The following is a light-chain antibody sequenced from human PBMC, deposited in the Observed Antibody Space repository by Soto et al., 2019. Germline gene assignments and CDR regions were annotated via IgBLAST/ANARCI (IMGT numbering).Light chain of an antibody. CDR3: SSYTSSYSYV. CDR1: SSDVGGYNY. J-gene: IGLJ1*01. Sequence: QSVLTQPASVSGSPGQSITISCTGTSSDVGGYNYVSWYQQHPGKAPKLMIYDVSNRPSWVSYRFSGSKSGNTASLTISGLQAEDEADYYCSSYTSSYSYVFGGGTKVTVL. CDR2: DVS. V-gene: IGLV2-14*03.